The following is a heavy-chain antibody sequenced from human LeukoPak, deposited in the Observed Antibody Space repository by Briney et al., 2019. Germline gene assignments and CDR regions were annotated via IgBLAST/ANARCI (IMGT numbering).Heavy chain of an antibody. V-gene: IGHV4-59*01. J-gene: IGHJ4*02. D-gene: IGHD2-2*01. CDR1: GGSISSYY. Sequence: NPSETLSLTCTVSGGSISSYYWSWIRQPPGKGLERVGYIYYSGSTNYNPSLKSRVTISVDTSKNQFSLKLSSVTAADTAVYYCAREGSTTSTLDYWGQGTLVTVSS. CDR3: AREGSTTSTLDY. CDR2: IYYSGST.